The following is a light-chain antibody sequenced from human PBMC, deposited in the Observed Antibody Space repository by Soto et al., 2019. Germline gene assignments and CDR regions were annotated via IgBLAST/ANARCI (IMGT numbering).Light chain of an antibody. Sequence: IGMTQSPATLSVSPGERATLSSRASQRVSSNVAWYQQKPGQAPRLLLYGASARATGVPARFSGSGSGTQFTLTISSLQSEDFAVYYCQQYNNWRQTFGQGTKVDI. CDR2: GAS. CDR3: QQYNNWRQT. CDR1: QRVSSN. V-gene: IGKV3-15*01. J-gene: IGKJ1*01.